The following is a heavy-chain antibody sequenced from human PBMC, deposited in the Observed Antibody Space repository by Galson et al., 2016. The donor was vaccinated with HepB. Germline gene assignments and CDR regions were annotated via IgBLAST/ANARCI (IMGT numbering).Heavy chain of an antibody. D-gene: IGHD2-21*02. CDR1: GYTFTSYA. J-gene: IGHJ6*02. Sequence: VKVSCKASGYTFTSYAVHWVRQAPGQSLEWLGKINTGDGDTKYSQRFQGRLTTSRDTSARTAYMELSSLRSEDTAVYYCARETVVVTAVQAYYYYGMDVWGQGTAVTVSS. CDR2: INTGDGDT. CDR3: ARETVVVTAVQAYYYYGMDV. V-gene: IGHV1-3*04.